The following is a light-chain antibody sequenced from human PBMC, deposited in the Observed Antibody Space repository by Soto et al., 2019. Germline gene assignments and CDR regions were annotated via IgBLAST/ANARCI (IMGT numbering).Light chain of an antibody. CDR3: SSYTRNGTVV. Sequence: QSALTQPASVSGSPGQSITISCTATSIDVGDSNYVSWYQHHPGKAPKIMIYEVTNRPSGVSNRFSGSKSGHTASLTISGLQAEDEAAYYCSSYTRNGTVVFGGGTKLTVL. CDR2: EVT. CDR1: SIDVGDSNY. V-gene: IGLV2-14*01. J-gene: IGLJ2*01.